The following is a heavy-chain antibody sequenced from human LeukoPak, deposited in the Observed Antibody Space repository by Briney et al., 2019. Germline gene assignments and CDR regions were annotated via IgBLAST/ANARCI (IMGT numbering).Heavy chain of an antibody. J-gene: IGHJ4*02. CDR1: GGSISSYY. CDR3: ARFIWASWFGDPRSPYYFDY. CDR2: IYYSGST. V-gene: IGHV4-59*01. D-gene: IGHD3-10*01. Sequence: SETLSLTCTVSGGSISSYYWSWIRQPPGKGLEWIGYIYYSGSTNYNPSLKSRVTISVDTSKNQFSLKLSSVTAADTAVYYCARFIWASWFGDPRSPYYFDYWGQGTLVTVSS.